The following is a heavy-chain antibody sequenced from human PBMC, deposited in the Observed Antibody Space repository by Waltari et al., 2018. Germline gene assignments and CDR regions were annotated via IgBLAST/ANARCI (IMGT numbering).Heavy chain of an antibody. CDR3: AVGGDEGAFDI. CDR1: GYTFTGYY. V-gene: IGHV1-69*01. J-gene: IGHJ3*02. Sequence: QVQLVQSGAEVKKPGASVKVSCKASGYTFTGYYMHWVRQAPGQGLEWMGGIIPIFGTANYAQKFQGRVTITTDESTSTAYMELSSLRSEDTAVYYCAVGGDEGAFDIWGQGTMVTVSS. D-gene: IGHD4-17*01. CDR2: IIPIFGTA.